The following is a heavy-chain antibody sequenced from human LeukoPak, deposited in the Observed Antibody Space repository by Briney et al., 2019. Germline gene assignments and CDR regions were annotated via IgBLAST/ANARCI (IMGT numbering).Heavy chain of an antibody. Sequence: PSQTLSLTCTVSGGSISSGGYYWSWIRQHPGKGLEWIGYIYYSGSTYYNPSLKSRVTISADSSKNQFSLKVSSVTVADTAVYYCARVSPGYSGYVWDRDCWGQGTLVTVSS. D-gene: IGHD5-12*01. J-gene: IGHJ4*02. V-gene: IGHV4-31*03. CDR2: IYYSGST. CDR3: ARVSPGYSGYVWDRDC. CDR1: GGSISSGGYY.